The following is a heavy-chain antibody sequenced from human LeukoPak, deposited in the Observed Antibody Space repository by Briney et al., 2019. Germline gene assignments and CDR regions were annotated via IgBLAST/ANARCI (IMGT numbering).Heavy chain of an antibody. Sequence: GRSMRLSCSASGFSFSDYDMNWVRQAPGKGLGWVSAISGRSSHIYYGESVKGRFTISRDNAKNSLYLQMDSLGVEDTAVYYCGRAFPPLRTSSAGDLWGQGTLVTVSS. CDR2: ISGRSSHI. CDR3: GRAFPPLRTSSAGDL. V-gene: IGHV3-21*01. J-gene: IGHJ1*01. D-gene: IGHD3-16*01. CDR1: GFSFSDYD.